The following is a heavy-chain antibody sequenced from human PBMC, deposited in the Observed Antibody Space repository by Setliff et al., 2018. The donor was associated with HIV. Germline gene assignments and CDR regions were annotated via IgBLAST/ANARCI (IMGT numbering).Heavy chain of an antibody. J-gene: IGHJ4*03. V-gene: IGHV4-39*07. CDR3: ARDDSIVLVPAIMRGDGFDY. D-gene: IGHD2-2*01. CDR1: GGSVGSSSYY. CDR2: IYYTGNT. Sequence: SETLSLTCTVSGGSVGSSSYYWAWIRQPPGKGLEWIGSIYYTGNTKYNPSLESRVTFSIDTSENQFSLRLASVTAADTAIYYCARDDSIVLVPAIMRGDGFDYWGQGRMVTVSS.